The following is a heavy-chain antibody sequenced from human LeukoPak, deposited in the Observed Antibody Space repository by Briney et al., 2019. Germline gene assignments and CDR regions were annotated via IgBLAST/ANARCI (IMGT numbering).Heavy chain of an antibody. J-gene: IGHJ4*02. V-gene: IGHV1-2*02. D-gene: IGHD1-26*01. CDR1: GYTFTGYY. Sequence: ASVKVSCKASGYTFTGYYMQWVRQAPGQGLEWMGWINPDSGGTNYAQKFQGRVTVTTDRSSTTAYMELSSLKSDDTAVYYCARDFQNKKWYNGPGYYFDFWGQGTLVTVSS. CDR2: INPDSGGT. CDR3: ARDFQNKKWYNGPGYYFDF.